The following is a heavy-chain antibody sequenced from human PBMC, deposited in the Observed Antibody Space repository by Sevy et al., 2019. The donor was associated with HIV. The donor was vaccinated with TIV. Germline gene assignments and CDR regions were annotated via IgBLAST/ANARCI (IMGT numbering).Heavy chain of an antibody. J-gene: IGHJ4*02. CDR3: ANQPLTLISPPDS. CDR2: VYYSGST. V-gene: IGHV4-39*01. Sequence: SETLSLTCTVSGDSISNSRYYWGWIRQPPGKGLEWIGSVYYSGSTYYNPSLKSRVTLSIDTSKNQFLLKVNSATATDTAVYYCANQPLTLISPPDSWGQGTLVTVSS. D-gene: IGHD2-2*01. CDR1: GDSISNSRYY.